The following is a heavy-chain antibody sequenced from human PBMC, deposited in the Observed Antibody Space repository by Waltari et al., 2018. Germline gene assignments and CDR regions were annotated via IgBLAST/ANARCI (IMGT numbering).Heavy chain of an antibody. D-gene: IGHD3-22*01. J-gene: IGHJ3*02. V-gene: IGHV4-31*03. CDR1: GGSISSGGYY. Sequence: QVQLQESGPGLVKPSQTLSLTCTVSGGSISSGGYYWSWLRQHPGKGLEWIGYIYYSGSTYYNPSLKSRVTISVDTSKNQFSLKLSSVTAADTAVYYCARAPITMIVRGAFDIWGQGTMVTVSS. CDR3: ARAPITMIVRGAFDI. CDR2: IYYSGST.